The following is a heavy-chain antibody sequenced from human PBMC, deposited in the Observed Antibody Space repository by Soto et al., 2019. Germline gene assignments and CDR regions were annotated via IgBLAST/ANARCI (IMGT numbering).Heavy chain of an antibody. J-gene: IGHJ6*02. V-gene: IGHV3-30*18. CDR3: ANLSPILEPQSPLRYYYYGMDV. Sequence: LSLSCAASGFTFSSYGMHWVRQAPGKGLEWVAVISYDGSNKYYADSVKGRFTISRDNSKNTLYLQMNSLRAEDTAVYYCANLSPILEPQSPLRYYYYGMDVWGQGTTVTVSS. CDR2: ISYDGSNK. CDR1: GFTFSSYG. D-gene: IGHD3-3*01.